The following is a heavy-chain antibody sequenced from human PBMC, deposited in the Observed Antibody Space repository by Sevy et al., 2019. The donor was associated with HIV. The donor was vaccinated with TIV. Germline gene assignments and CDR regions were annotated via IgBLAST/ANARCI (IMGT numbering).Heavy chain of an antibody. V-gene: IGHV3-48*03. J-gene: IGHJ4*02. D-gene: IGHD3-3*01. Sequence: GGSLRLSCAASGFTFSSYEMNCVRQAPGKGLEWVSYISSSGTTRYYADSVKGRFTISRDNAKNSLYLQMNSLRAEDTAVYYRAVGKYTIFGVVPFAYWGQGTLVTVSS. CDR1: GFTFSSYE. CDR2: ISSSGTTR. CDR3: AVGKYTIFGVVPFAY.